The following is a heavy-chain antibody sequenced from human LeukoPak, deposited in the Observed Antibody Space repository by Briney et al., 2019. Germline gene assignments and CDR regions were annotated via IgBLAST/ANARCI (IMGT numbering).Heavy chain of an antibody. CDR2: ISGSGGST. D-gene: IGHD3-16*02. J-gene: IGHJ4*02. CDR3: AKDQSISVWGSYRFDY. Sequence: PGGSLRLSCAASGFTFSSYAMSWVRQAPGKGLEWVSAISGSGGSTYYADSVKGRFTISRDNSKNTLYLQMNSLRAEDTAVYYCAKDQSISVWGSYRFDYWGQGTLVTVSS. CDR1: GFTFSSYA. V-gene: IGHV3-23*01.